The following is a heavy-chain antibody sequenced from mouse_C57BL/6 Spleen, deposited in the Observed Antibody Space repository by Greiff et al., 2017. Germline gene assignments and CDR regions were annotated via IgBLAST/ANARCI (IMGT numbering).Heavy chain of an antibody. D-gene: IGHD2-3*01. CDR3: ARSGIYDGSPWFAY. Sequence: VKLLESGPELVKPGASVKISCKASGYAFSSSWMNWVKQRPGKGLEWIGRIYPGDGDTNYNGKFKGKATLTADKSSSTAYMQLSSLTSEDSAVYFCARSGIYDGSPWFAYWGQGTLVTVSA. CDR1: GYAFSSSW. CDR2: IYPGDGDT. J-gene: IGHJ3*01. V-gene: IGHV1-82*01.